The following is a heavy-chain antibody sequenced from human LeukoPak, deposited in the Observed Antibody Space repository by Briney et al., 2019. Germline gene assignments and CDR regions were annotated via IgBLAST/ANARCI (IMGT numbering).Heavy chain of an antibody. J-gene: IGHJ4*02. CDR2: ISAYNGNT. V-gene: IGHV1-18*01. Sequence: GASVKVSCKASGYTFTSYGISWVRQAPGQGLEWMGWISAYNGNTNYAQKLQGRVTMTTDTSTSTAYMELRSLRSDDTAVYYCARSQPPYCSSTSCYPDYWGQGTLVTVSS. CDR3: ARSQPPYCSSTSCYPDY. CDR1: GYTFTSYG. D-gene: IGHD2-2*01.